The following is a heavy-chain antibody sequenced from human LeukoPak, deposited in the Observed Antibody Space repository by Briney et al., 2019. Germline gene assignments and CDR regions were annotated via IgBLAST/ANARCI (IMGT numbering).Heavy chain of an antibody. J-gene: IGHJ4*02. D-gene: IGHD3-22*01. V-gene: IGHV4-59*12. CDR3: ARGSPYYYDSSGYSPFDY. CDR1: GGSISSYY. CDR2: IYYSGST. Sequence: SETLSLTCTVSGGSISSYYWSWIRQPPGKGLEWIGFIYYSGSTNYKPSLKSRVTISVDTSKNQFSLKLSSVTAADTAVYYCARGSPYYYDSSGYSPFDYWGQGTLVTVSP.